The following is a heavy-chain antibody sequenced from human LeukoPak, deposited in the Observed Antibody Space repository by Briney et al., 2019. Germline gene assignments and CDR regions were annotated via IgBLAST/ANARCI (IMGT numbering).Heavy chain of an antibody. D-gene: IGHD1-26*01. J-gene: IGHJ4*02. CDR1: GFTFSRHG. Sequence: GGSLRLSCAASGFTFSRHGMDWVRQAPGKGLECVAFIRFDGSNKYYADSVKGRFTISRDNSKNTLYLQMNSLRPEDTAVYYYAKDSSSYSGTYSDYWGQGTLVTVSS. CDR2: IRFDGSNK. V-gene: IGHV3-30*02. CDR3: AKDSSSYSGTYSDY.